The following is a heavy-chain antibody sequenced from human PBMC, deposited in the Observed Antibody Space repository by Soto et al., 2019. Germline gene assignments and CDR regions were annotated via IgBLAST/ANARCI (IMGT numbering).Heavy chain of an antibody. J-gene: IGHJ4*02. V-gene: IGHV3-30*18. CDR3: AKDHGGSYGY. CDR1: GFTFSSYG. CDR2: ISYDGSNK. Sequence: QVQLVESGGGVVQPGRSLRLSCAASGFTFSSYGMHWVRQAPGKELEWVAVISYDGSNKYYADSVKGRFTISRDNSKNTLYLQMNSLRAEDTAVYYCAKDHGGSYGYWGQGTLVTVSS. D-gene: IGHD1-26*01.